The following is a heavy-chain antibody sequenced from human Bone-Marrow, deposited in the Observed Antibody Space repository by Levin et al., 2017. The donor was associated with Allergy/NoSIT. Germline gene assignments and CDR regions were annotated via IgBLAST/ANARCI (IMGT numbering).Heavy chain of an antibody. D-gene: IGHD3-10*01. V-gene: IGHV3-33*08. J-gene: IGHJ6*02. CDR2: IWSDDSTT. Sequence: GGSLRLSCGASGFAFSNYGMHWVRQAPGKGLEWVAVIWSDDSTTYYADSVKGRFTISRVNSQNTVSLLMDSLRVEDTAVYYCVRDGYSSAWLSANEYYYYGLDVWGQGTTVTVSS. CDR3: VRDGYSSAWLSANEYYYYGLDV. CDR1: GFAFSNYG.